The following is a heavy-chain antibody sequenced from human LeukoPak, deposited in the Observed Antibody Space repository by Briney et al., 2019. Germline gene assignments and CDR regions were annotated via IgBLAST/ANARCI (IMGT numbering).Heavy chain of an antibody. CDR2: ISDSGGNT. J-gene: IGHJ4*02. CDR3: ARRNGYDFDY. V-gene: IGHV3-23*01. D-gene: IGHD5-18*01. CDR1: GFTFSNYA. Sequence: PGGSLRLSCAASGFTFSNYAMSWVRQAPGKGLEGVSDISDSGGNTQYADSVKGRFTISRDKAKNTLYLQMNGLRAEDTVVYYCARRNGYDFDYWGQGPLVTVPS.